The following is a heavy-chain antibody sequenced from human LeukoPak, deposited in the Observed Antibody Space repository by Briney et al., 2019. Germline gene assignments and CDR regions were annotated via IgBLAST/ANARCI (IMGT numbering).Heavy chain of an antibody. V-gene: IGHV3-23*01. CDR3: ATASYSSGPYYYGMDV. J-gene: IGHJ6*02. CDR1: GFTFSTYA. D-gene: IGHD6-19*01. Sequence: GGSLRLSCAASGFTFSTYAMSWVRQAPGKGLEWVSAISSSDGSTFYADSVKGRFSISRDNSKNTLYLHMNSLRAEDTALYYCATASYSSGPYYYGMDVWGHGTTVTVSS. CDR2: ISSSDGST.